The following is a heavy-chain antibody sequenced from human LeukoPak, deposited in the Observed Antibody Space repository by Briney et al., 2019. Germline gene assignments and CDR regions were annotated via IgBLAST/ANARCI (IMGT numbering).Heavy chain of an antibody. D-gene: IGHD3-16*01. Sequence: GGSLRLSCAASGFTFSGSALHWVRQASGTGLEWVGRIRSKANSYATAYAASVKGRFTISRDDSKNTAYLQMNSLKTEDTAEYYWTRAGDDYVWEDFDYWGQGTLVTVSS. CDR1: GFTFSGSA. CDR2: IRSKANSYAT. CDR3: TRAGDDYVWEDFDY. V-gene: IGHV3-73*01. J-gene: IGHJ4*02.